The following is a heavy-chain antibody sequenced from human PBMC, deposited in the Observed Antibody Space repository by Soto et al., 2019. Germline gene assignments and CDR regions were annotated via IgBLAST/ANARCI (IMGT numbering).Heavy chain of an antibody. Sequence: QVQLVQSGAEVKKPGASVKVSCKGSGYTFTSHGITWVRQAPGQGVEWMGWSSADNGDTKYAQKVQGRVTMTTETSTSTAYMELRSLRFDDTAIYYCARPRKWLRSGGMDVWGQGTTVTVSS. D-gene: IGHD5-12*01. V-gene: IGHV1-18*01. CDR3: ARPRKWLRSGGMDV. J-gene: IGHJ6*02. CDR2: SSADNGDT. CDR1: GYTFTSHG.